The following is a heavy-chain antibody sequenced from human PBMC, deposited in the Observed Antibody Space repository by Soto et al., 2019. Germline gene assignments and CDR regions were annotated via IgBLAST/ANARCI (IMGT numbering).Heavy chain of an antibody. Sequence: EVQLLESGGGLVQPGGSLRLSCAASGFSFNNYAMNWVRQAPGQGLEWVSTISDSGSTYYADSVKGRFTISRDNSKNTLYLQMKSRRADDTAVYFCAKDVGGHYCTPTSCLCFFQSWGRGTLVTVSS. CDR1: GFSFNNYA. D-gene: IGHD2-2*01. CDR2: ISDSGST. CDR3: AKDVGGHYCTPTSCLCFFQS. J-gene: IGHJ5*02. V-gene: IGHV3-23*01.